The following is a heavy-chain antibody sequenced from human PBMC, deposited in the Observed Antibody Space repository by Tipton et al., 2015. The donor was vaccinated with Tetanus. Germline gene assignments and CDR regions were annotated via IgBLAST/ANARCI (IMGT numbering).Heavy chain of an antibody. Sequence: TLSLTCTVSGGSMSSSGYYWDWIRQPPGKGLEWIGSISSSGRTYYNPSLKSRVTMSVDTSKKHFSLRLGSAIAADTAVYYCARPEASGRARGFDIWGQGTKVTVSP. V-gene: IGHV4-39*02. CDR3: ARPEASGRARGFDI. CDR1: GGSMSSSGYY. D-gene: IGHD3-10*01. CDR2: ISSSGRT. J-gene: IGHJ3*02.